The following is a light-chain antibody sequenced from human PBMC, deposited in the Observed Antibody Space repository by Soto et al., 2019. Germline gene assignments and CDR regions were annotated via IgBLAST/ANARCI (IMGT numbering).Light chain of an antibody. CDR3: QQASKFPLT. CDR2: AAS. V-gene: IGKV1-12*01. CDR1: QDISSW. Sequence: DIQMTQSPSTMAASVGDRVTITCRASQDISSWLAWFQQRPGRAPNLLIYAASTLQSGVPSRFSGSGSGTVFTLTSSSLQPEDFGTYYCQQASKFPLTVGGGHKVDIK. J-gene: IGKJ4*01.